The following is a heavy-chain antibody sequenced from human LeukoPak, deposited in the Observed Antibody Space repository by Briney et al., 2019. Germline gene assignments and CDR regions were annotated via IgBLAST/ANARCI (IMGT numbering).Heavy chain of an antibody. CDR2: IYTNGST. CDR3: ARGIDY. CDR1: GGSISSGSYY. V-gene: IGHV4-61*02. Sequence: SETLSLTCTVSGGSISSGSYYWSWIRQPAGKGLEWIGRIYTNGSTNYNPSLKSRVTISVDTSKNQFSLKLSSVTAADTAVYYCARGIDYWGQGTLVTVSS. J-gene: IGHJ4*02.